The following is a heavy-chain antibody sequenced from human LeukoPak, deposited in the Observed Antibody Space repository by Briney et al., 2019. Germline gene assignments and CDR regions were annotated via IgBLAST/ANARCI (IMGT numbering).Heavy chain of an antibody. J-gene: IGHJ4*02. D-gene: IGHD1-26*01. Sequence: GGSLRLSCAASGFTFSDHAMHWVRQATGKGLEWVSAVGIAADTFYPGSVKGRFTISRENAKNSLYLQMNNLRVEDTAVYYCVRQKKSHGNFDYWGQGTLVTVSS. V-gene: IGHV3-13*01. CDR2: VGIAADT. CDR1: GFTFSDHA. CDR3: VRQKKSHGNFDY.